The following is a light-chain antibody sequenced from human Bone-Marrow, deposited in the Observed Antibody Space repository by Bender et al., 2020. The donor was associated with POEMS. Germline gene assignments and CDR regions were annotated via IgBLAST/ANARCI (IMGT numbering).Light chain of an antibody. Sequence: QSALTQPPSVSGSPGQSVAISCTGASSDVDSYNRVSWYQQSPGTAPKLMIYEVSNRAAGVPDRFSRSRSGNTASLTVSELEAEDEDDYYCSSVTSNVVVFGGGTKLTVL. CDR3: SSVTSNVVV. CDR2: EVS. V-gene: IGLV2-18*02. J-gene: IGLJ2*01. CDR1: SSDVDSYNR.